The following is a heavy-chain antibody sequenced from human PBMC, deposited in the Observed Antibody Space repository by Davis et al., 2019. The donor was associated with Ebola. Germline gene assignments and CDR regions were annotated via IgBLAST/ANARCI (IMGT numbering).Heavy chain of an antibody. CDR2: VHGGNGNT. Sequence: AASVKVSCKASGFILTNYAIHWVRQAPGQRLEWMGWVHGGNGNTKYSQRFQGRVTITTDTSVSTVYLDLTSLRSDDTAVFYCARASFGYNSGWYADYWGQGTLVTVSS. CDR3: ARASFGYNSGWYADY. J-gene: IGHJ4*02. CDR1: GFILTNYA. D-gene: IGHD6-19*01. V-gene: IGHV1-3*01.